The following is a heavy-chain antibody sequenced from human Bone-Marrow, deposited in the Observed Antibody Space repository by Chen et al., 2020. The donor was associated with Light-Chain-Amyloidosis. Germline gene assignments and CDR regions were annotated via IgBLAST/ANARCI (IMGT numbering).Heavy chain of an antibody. CDR1: GYTFPNYW. CDR2: IYPDDSDA. CDR3: ARRRDGYNFDY. Sequence: EVQLEQSGPEVKKPGESLKISCKGSGYTFPNYWIGWVRQMPGKGLEWMGVIYPDDSDARYSPSFEAPVTISADKSITTASLQWSRLTASYTAMYSCARRRDGYNFDYWGQGTLVTVSS. V-gene: IGHV5-51*01. J-gene: IGHJ4*02. D-gene: IGHD5-12*01.